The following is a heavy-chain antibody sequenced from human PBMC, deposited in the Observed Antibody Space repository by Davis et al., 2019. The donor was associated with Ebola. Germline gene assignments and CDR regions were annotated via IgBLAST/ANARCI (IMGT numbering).Heavy chain of an antibody. CDR2: INSDGSRT. CDR1: GFTFSSYW. Sequence: GESLKISCAASGFTFSSYWMHWVRQAPGTGLVLVSRINSDGSRTNYADSVKGRFTMSRDNAKSTLYLQMNSLRAEDTAVYYCARGNRYCSGDTCANWFDPWGQGTLVTVSS. D-gene: IGHD2-15*01. CDR3: ARGNRYCSGDTCANWFDP. J-gene: IGHJ5*02. V-gene: IGHV3-74*01.